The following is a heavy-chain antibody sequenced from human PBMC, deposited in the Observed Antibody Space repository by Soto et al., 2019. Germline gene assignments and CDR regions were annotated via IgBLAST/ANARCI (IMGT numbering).Heavy chain of an antibody. CDR1: GGSISSTNW. CDR3: ATLPPRIVVVVLPIPS. J-gene: IGHJ4*02. Sequence: QVQLQQSGPRLARPSGTLSLTCVVSGGSISSTNWWTWVRQTPGKGLEWIGEVYHTGSTKSNPSLKNRVTISLDKSNNQFSLTLKSVTAADTAVYSCATLPPRIVVVVLPIPSWGQGTLVTVSS. V-gene: IGHV4-4*02. CDR2: VYHTGST. D-gene: IGHD2-15*01.